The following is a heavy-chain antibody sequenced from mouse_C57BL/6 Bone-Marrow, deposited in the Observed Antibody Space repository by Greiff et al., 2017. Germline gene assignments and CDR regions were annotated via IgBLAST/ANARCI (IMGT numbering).Heavy chain of an antibody. CDR2: IYPGDGDT. V-gene: IGHV1-82*01. D-gene: IGHD1-1*01. CDR3: AREYYCGSSYHY. CDR1: GYAFSSSW. J-gene: IGHJ2*01. Sequence: QVQLKQSGPELVKPGASVKISCKASGYAFSSSWMNWVKQRPGKGLEWIGRIYPGDGDTNYNGKFKGKGTLTADKSSSTAYMQLSSLTSEDSAVYFCAREYYCGSSYHYWGQGTTLTVSS.